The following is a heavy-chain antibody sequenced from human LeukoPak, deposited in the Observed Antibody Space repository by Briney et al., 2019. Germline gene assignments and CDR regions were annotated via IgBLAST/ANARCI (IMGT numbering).Heavy chain of an antibody. CDR3: ARAYSSIGYSFFDY. V-gene: IGHV3-13*01. CDR2: IGTAGDT. Sequence: GGSLRLSCAASGFTFSSYDMHWVRQATGKGLEWVSAIGTAGDTYYPGSVKGRFTISRENAKNSLYLQMNSLRAGDTAVYYCARAYSSIGYSFFDYWGQGTLVTVSS. J-gene: IGHJ4*02. CDR1: GFTFSSYD. D-gene: IGHD6-13*01.